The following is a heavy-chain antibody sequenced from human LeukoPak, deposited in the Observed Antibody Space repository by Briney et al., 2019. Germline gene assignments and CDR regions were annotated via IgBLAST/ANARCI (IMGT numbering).Heavy chain of an antibody. Sequence: SVKVSCKASGGTFSSYAISWVRQAPGQGLEWMGRIIPIFGTANYAQKFQGRVTITTDESTSTAYMELSSLRSEDTAVYYCARGRRVPSSLDYWSQGTLVTVSS. CDR3: ARGRRVPSSLDY. CDR1: GGTFSSYA. CDR2: IIPIFGTA. V-gene: IGHV1-69*05. J-gene: IGHJ4*02. D-gene: IGHD2-2*01.